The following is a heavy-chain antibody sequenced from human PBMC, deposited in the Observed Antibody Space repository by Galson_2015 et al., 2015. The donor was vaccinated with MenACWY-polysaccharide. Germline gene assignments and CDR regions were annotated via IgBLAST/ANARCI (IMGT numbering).Heavy chain of an antibody. J-gene: IGHJ4*02. CDR2: ISYDGSNN. V-gene: IGHV3-30*03. Sequence: YLRLSCAASGFTFCSCGMHWVRQAPGKGLVWVAVISYDGSNNYYADSVKGRFTISRDNSKNTLYLQMNSLRAEDTAVYYCAGNGYDFDYWGQGTLVTVSS. CDR1: GFTFCSCG. D-gene: IGHD5-12*01. CDR3: AGNGYDFDY.